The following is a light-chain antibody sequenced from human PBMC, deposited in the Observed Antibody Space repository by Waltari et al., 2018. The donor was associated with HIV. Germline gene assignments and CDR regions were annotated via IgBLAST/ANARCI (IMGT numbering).Light chain of an antibody. CDR1: QSIGYW. Sequence: DIQLTQSPSTLSASVGDGVTITCRASQSIGYWLAWYQVKPGRGPKLLIYKASSLEGGVPSMFSVRGSGTEFTLTISSLQPDDFATYYCQQSQSFLYTFGQGTKLEIK. V-gene: IGKV1-5*03. J-gene: IGKJ2*01. CDR2: KAS. CDR3: QQSQSFLYT.